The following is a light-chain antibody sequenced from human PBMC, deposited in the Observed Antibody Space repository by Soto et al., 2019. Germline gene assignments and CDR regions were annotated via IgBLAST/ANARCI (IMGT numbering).Light chain of an antibody. CDR2: DVS. Sequence: QSALTQTASASGSPGQSITISCTGTSSDVGGYRYVSWYQQHPGKVPKLIIYDVSNRPSGISDRFSGSKSANTASLTISGLQAEDVAGYYGSPYTSTSADVVFGGGTKLTV. CDR1: SSDVGGYRY. CDR3: SPYTSTSADVV. V-gene: IGLV2-14*01. J-gene: IGLJ2*01.